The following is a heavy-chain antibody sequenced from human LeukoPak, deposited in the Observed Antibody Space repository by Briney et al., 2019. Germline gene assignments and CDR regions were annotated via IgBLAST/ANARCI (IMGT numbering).Heavy chain of an antibody. CDR1: GYTFTGYY. CDR3: ASILSGSYSDY. V-gene: IGHV1-2*02. J-gene: IGHJ4*02. CDR2: INPNSGGP. D-gene: IGHD1-26*01. Sequence: VASVTVSCKASGYTFTGYYMHWVRQAPGQGLEGMGWINPNSGGPNYSQKFQDRVPMTRDTSISTAYMELSRLRSDDTAVYYCASILSGSYSDYWGQGTLVTVSS.